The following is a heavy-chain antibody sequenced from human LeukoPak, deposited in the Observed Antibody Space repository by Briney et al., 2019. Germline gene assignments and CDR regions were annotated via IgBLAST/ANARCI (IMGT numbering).Heavy chain of an antibody. Sequence: HPGGSLRLSCEVSGFTFSSYAMHWVRQAPGKGLEWVAVISYDGSNAYYADSVKGRFTISRDNSKNTLYLEMNSLRAEDTAVYYCARLPRAKAPEYWGQGTLATVSS. CDR3: ARLPRAKAPEY. CDR1: GFTFSSYA. V-gene: IGHV3-30-3*01. CDR2: ISYDGSNA. J-gene: IGHJ4*02.